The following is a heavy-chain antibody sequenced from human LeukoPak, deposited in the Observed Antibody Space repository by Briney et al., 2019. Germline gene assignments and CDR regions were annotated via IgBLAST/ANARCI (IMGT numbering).Heavy chain of an antibody. D-gene: IGHD1-26*01. V-gene: IGHV3-30-3*01. Sequence: SGRSLRLSCAASGFTFSSYAMHWVRQAPGKGLEWVAVISYDGSNKYYADSVKGRFTISRDNSKNTLYLQMNSLRAEDTAVYYCARDLDPSKWELLLGYYYYGMDVWGQGTTVTVSS. CDR3: ARDLDPSKWELLLGYYYYGMDV. J-gene: IGHJ6*02. CDR2: ISYDGSNK. CDR1: GFTFSSYA.